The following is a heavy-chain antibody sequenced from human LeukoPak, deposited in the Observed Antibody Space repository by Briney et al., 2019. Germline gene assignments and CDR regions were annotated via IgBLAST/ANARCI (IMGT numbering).Heavy chain of an antibody. D-gene: IGHD1-14*01. Sequence: GGSLRLSCAAPGFTFSHHWMHWVRQAPGKGLVWVSHISSDESSTTYADAVKGRFTISRDNRKNTLYLQMNSLRVGDTAMYYCTRNPDGRNWFDPWGQGTLVTVSS. CDR3: TRNPDGRNWFDP. V-gene: IGHV3-74*01. J-gene: IGHJ5*02. CDR1: GFTFSHHW. CDR2: ISSDESST.